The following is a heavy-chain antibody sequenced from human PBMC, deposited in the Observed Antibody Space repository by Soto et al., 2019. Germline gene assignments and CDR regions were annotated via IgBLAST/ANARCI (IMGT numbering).Heavy chain of an antibody. CDR1: GGTFSSYA. CDR2: NIPIFGTA. J-gene: IGHJ3*02. V-gene: IGHV1-69*12. Sequence: QVQLVQSGAEVKKPGSSVKVSCKASGGTFSSYAISWVRQAPGQGLEWMGGNIPIFGTANYAQKFQGRVTMTADESTSTAYMELSSLRSEDTAVYYCARSGYSYGYVAFDIWGQGTMVTVSS. D-gene: IGHD5-18*01. CDR3: ARSGYSYGYVAFDI.